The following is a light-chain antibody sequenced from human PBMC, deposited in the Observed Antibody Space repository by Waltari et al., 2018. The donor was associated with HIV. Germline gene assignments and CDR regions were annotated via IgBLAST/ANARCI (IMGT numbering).Light chain of an antibody. Sequence: EILMAQFPDTLSVSPGERVTLSCRASQSVGTNLAWYQQKPGPAPRLLIYGASFTATDMSERFSGSGSGTDFTITINSLQSEDFAVYYCQHYSNWPPWTFGPGTRVEMK. V-gene: IGKV3-15*01. CDR3: QHYSNWPPWT. CDR2: GAS. J-gene: IGKJ1*01. CDR1: QSVGTN.